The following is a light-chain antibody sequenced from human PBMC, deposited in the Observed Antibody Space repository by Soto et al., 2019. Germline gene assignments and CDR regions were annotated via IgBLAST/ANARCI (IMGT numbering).Light chain of an antibody. CDR1: RSNIGNNA. Sequence: QSVLTQPPSVSEAPRQRVTISCSGSRSNIGNNAVSWYQQFPGKAPKLLIYYDDLLPSGVSDRFSGSKSGTSASLAISGLQSEDEADYYCAAWDDSLNGRVFGGGTKVTVL. CDR3: AAWDDSLNGRV. V-gene: IGLV1-36*01. CDR2: YDD. J-gene: IGLJ2*01.